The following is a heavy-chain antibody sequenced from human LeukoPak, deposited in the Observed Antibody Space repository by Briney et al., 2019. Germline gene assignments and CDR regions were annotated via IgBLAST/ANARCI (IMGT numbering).Heavy chain of an antibody. Sequence: SEPLSLTCTVSGGSISSSSYYWGWIRQPPGKGLEWIGSIYYSGSTYYNPSLKSRVTISVDTSKNQFSLKLSSVTAADTAECYCARMEWLLQIYYFDYWGQGTLVTVSS. CDR3: ARMEWLLQIYYFDY. D-gene: IGHD5-12*01. J-gene: IGHJ4*02. CDR2: IYYSGST. V-gene: IGHV4-39*07. CDR1: GGSISSSSYY.